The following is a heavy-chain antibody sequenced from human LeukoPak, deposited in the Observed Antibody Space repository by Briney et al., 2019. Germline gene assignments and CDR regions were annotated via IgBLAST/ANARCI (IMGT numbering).Heavy chain of an antibody. V-gene: IGHV3-30*18. CDR2: ISYDGSDK. CDR3: AKVGANYYYYYGMDV. Sequence: GGSLRLSCAASGFTFSSYGMHWVRQAPGKGLEWVAVISYDGSDKYYADSVKGRFTISRDNSKNTLYLQMNSLRAEDTAVYYCAKVGANYYYYYGMDVWGKGTTVTVSS. J-gene: IGHJ6*04. D-gene: IGHD1-26*01. CDR1: GFTFSSYG.